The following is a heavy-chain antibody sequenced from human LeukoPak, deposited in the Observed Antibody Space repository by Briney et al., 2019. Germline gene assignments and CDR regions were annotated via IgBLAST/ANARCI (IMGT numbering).Heavy chain of an antibody. CDR3: AKAVGRYCSGGSCYMDW. J-gene: IGHJ4*02. CDR1: GFTFSSYA. V-gene: IGHV3-23*01. Sequence: GGSLRLSCAASGFTFSSYAMSWVRQAPGKGLEWVSAISGSGGRTYYADSVKGRFTISRDNSKNTLYLQMNSLRAEDTAVYYCAKAVGRYCSGGSCYMDWWGQGTLVTVSS. CDR2: ISGSGGRT. D-gene: IGHD2-15*01.